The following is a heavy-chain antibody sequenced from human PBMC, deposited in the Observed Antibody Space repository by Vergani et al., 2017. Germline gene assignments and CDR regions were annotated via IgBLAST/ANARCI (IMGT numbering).Heavy chain of an antibody. Sequence: QVQLVESGGGLVKPGGSLRLSCAASGFTFSDYYMSWIRQAPGKGLEWVSYISSSSSYTNYADSVKGRFTISRDNAKNSLYLQMNSLRAEDTAVYYCARDLYPSAVAGTPWFDPGGQGTLVTVSS. V-gene: IGHV3-11*05. CDR2: ISSSSSYT. CDR3: ARDLYPSAVAGTPWFDP. D-gene: IGHD6-19*01. J-gene: IGHJ5*02. CDR1: GFTFSDYY.